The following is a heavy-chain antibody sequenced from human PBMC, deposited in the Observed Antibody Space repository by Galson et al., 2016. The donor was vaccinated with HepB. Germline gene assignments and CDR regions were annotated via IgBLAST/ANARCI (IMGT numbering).Heavy chain of an antibody. V-gene: IGHV3-74*01. CDR3: ASFGRIVVTGILAFDY. Sequence: SLRLSCAASGFSFSRNNMNWIRQAPGKGLEWVSRIHPDGSSTSYADSVQGRFTMSRDNAKNTVYLQMNSLRAEDTAVYYCASFGRIVVTGILAFDYWGRGTLVTVSS. CDR1: GFSFSRNN. CDR2: IHPDGSST. J-gene: IGHJ4*02. D-gene: IGHD2-21*02.